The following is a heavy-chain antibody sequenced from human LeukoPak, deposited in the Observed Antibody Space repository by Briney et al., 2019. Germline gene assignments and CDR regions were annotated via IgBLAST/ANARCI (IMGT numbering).Heavy chain of an antibody. CDR3: ARAPITSPFYSDW. Sequence: GGALRLSCTASGFAFDEHGMSWVRQVPGKGLEWVSGINWRGGSTGYADPLRGRFTISRDNAKNSLYLQMDSLRAEDTALYYCARAPITSPFYSDWWGEGTLVTVSS. CDR2: INWRGGST. J-gene: IGHJ4*02. V-gene: IGHV3-20*04. CDR1: GFAFDEHG. D-gene: IGHD2-2*01.